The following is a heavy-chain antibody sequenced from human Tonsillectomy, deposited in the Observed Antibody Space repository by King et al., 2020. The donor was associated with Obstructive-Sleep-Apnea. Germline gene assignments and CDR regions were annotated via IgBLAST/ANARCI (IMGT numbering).Heavy chain of an antibody. CDR3: ARNGVEWLSYPYYGMDV. D-gene: IGHD3-3*01. Sequence: QLVQSGGGLVQPGGSLRLSCAASGFTFSSYSMNWVRQAPGKGLEWVSYISSSSSIIYYADSVKGRFTISRDNAKNSLYLQMNSLRAEDTAVYYYARNGVEWLSYPYYGMDVWGQGTTVTVSS. CDR1: GFTFSSYS. V-gene: IGHV3-48*04. J-gene: IGHJ6*02. CDR2: ISSSSSII.